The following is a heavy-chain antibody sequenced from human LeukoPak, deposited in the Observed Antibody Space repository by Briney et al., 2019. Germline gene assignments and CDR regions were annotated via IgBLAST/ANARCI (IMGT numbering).Heavy chain of an antibody. D-gene: IGHD3-22*01. V-gene: IGHV3-30*18. CDR3: AKGYYYDSSGYYQHFDH. CDR1: GFTFSSFG. J-gene: IGHJ4*02. CDR2: ISYDGSNQ. Sequence: PGGSLRLSCAASGFTFSSFGIHWVRPAPGKGVEWVALISYDGSNQYYADSVKGRFTISRDNSKNTLYLQMNSLRAEDTAVYYCAKGYYYDSSGYYQHFDHWGQGTLVTVSS.